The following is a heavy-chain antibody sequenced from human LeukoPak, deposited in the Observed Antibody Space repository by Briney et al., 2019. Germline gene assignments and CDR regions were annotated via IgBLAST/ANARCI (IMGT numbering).Heavy chain of an antibody. CDR2: IGGGPGNT. CDR1: GFSVTSNY. CDR3: AKGKGPTANWYFDV. V-gene: IGHV3-23*01. Sequence: GGSLRLSCEASGFSVTSNYMSWVRQAPGKGLEWVSVIGGGPGNTYYTDSVKGRFTISRDNSKNTLYLHLNSLRAEDTAVYYCAKGKGPTANWYFDVWGRGTLVTVSS. D-gene: IGHD2-21*02. J-gene: IGHJ2*01.